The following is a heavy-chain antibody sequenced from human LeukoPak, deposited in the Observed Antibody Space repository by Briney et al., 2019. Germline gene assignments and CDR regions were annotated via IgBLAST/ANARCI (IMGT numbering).Heavy chain of an antibody. CDR1: GDSVSSNSAA. D-gene: IGHD1-1*01. CDR3: VRDTNWSNFDY. V-gene: IGHV6-1*01. Sequence: PSQTLSLTCAISGDSVSSNSAAWNWTRQSPSRGFEWLGRTYYRSKWYNDYAVSVKSRITINPDTSKNQFSLQLKPVTPEDTAVYFCVRDTNWSNFDYWGQGTLVTISS. J-gene: IGHJ4*02. CDR2: TYYRSKWYN.